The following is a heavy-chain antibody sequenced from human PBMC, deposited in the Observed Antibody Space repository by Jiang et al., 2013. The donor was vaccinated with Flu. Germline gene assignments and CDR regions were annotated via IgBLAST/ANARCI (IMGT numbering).Heavy chain of an antibody. CDR3: ARQSLDAFDI. Sequence: GPGLVKPSQTLSLTCAVSGGSISSGGYSWSWIRQPPGKGLEWIGYIYHSGSTYYNPSLKSRVTISVDRSKNQFSLKLSSVTAADTAVYYCARQSLDAFDIWGQGTMVTVSS. CDR2: IYHSGST. CDR1: GGSISSGGYS. V-gene: IGHV4-30-2*01. J-gene: IGHJ3*02.